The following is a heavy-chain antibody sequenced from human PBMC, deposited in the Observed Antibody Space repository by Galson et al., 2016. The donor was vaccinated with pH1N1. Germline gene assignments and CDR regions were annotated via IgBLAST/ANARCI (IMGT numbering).Heavy chain of an antibody. CDR2: ISSSGSTI. J-gene: IGHJ6*02. D-gene: IGHD2-2*01. CDR3: ARSRRAAIYYYGMDV. V-gene: IGHV3-11*01. CDR1: GFTFSDFY. Sequence: SLRLSCAASGFTFSDFYMSWFRQAPGKGLESVSYISSSGSTIYYADSVKGRFTIPRDNAKNPLSQQMNSLRAEDTAVYYCARSRRAAIYYYGMDVWGQGTTVTVSS.